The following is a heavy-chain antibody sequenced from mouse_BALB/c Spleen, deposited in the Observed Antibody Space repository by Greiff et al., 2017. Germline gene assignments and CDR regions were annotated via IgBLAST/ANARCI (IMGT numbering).Heavy chain of an antibody. Sequence: EVMLVESGPGLVKPSQSLSLTCTVTGYSITSDYAWNWIRQFPGNTLEWLGYISYSGSTSYNPSLKSRISITRDTSKNQFFLQLNSVTTEDTATYYGARGYDYDGDYWGQGTTLTVSS. V-gene: IGHV3-2*02. J-gene: IGHJ2*01. CDR1: GYSITSDYA. CDR3: ARGYDYDGDY. D-gene: IGHD2-4*01. CDR2: ISYSGST.